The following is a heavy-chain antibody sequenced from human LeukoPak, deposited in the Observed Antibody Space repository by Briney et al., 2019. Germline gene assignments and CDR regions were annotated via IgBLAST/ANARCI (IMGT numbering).Heavy chain of an antibody. CDR2: ISSSSSYI. J-gene: IGHJ3*02. Sequence: SGGSLRLSCAASGFTFSSYSMNWVRQAPGKGLEWVSSISSSSSYIYYADSLKGRFTISRDNAKNSLYLQMNSLRAEDTAAYYCARRSYCGGDCYGSDAFDIWGQGTMVTVSS. CDR1: GFTFSSYS. V-gene: IGHV3-21*01. D-gene: IGHD2-21*02. CDR3: ARRSYCGGDCYGSDAFDI.